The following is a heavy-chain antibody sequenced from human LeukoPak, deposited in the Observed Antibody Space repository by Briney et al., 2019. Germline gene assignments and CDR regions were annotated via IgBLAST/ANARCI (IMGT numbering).Heavy chain of an antibody. Sequence: SETLSLTCAVYGGSFSGYSWSWIRQPPGKGLEWIGYIYHSGSTYYNPSLKSRVTISVDRSKNQFSLKLSSVTAADTAVYYCARAVSGTPRWFDPWGQGTLVTVSS. V-gene: IGHV4-30-2*01. CDR1: GGSFSGYS. CDR2: IYHSGST. CDR3: ARAVSGTPRWFDP. J-gene: IGHJ5*02. D-gene: IGHD1-1*01.